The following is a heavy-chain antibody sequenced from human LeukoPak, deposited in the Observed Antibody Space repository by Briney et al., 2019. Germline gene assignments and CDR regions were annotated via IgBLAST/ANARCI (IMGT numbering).Heavy chain of an antibody. CDR1: GFTFSSYA. V-gene: IGHV3-73*01. CDR3: TRQERVGAPFDY. D-gene: IGHD1-26*01. CDR2: IRSRSNSYAT. Sequence: GGSLRLSCAASGFTFSSYAMSWVRQASGKGLEWVGRIRSRSNSYATAYAASVKGRFTISRDDSKNTAYLQMNSLKTGDTAMYYCTRQERVGAPFDYWGQGILVTVSS. J-gene: IGHJ4*02.